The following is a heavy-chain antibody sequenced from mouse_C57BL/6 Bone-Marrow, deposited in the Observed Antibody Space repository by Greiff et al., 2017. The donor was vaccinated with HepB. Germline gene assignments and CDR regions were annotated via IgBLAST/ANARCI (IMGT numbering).Heavy chain of an antibody. V-gene: IGHV1-76*01. CDR1: GYTFTDYY. Sequence: QVQLQQSGAELVRPGASVKLSCKASGYTFTDYYINWVKQRPGQGLEWIARIYPGSGNTYYNEKFKGKATLTAEKSSSTAYMQLSSLTSEDSAVYFCARDCYSSPFAYWGQGTLVTVSS. D-gene: IGHD2-5*01. J-gene: IGHJ3*01. CDR2: IYPGSGNT. CDR3: ARDCYSSPFAY.